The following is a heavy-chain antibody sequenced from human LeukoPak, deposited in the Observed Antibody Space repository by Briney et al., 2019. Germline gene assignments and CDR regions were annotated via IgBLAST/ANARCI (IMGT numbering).Heavy chain of an antibody. V-gene: IGHV1-69*13. CDR2: IIPIFGTA. Sequence: SVKVSCKASGGTFSSYAISWARQAPGQGLEWMGGIIPIFGTADYTQKFQGRVTITADESTSTAYMELSSLRSEDTAVYYCAGDSSGYKDSFFDYWGQGTLVTVSS. J-gene: IGHJ4*02. D-gene: IGHD3-22*01. CDR3: AGDSSGYKDSFFDY. CDR1: GGTFSSYA.